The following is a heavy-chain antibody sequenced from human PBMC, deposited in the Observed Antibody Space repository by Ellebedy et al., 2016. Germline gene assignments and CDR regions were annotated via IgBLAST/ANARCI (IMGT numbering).Heavy chain of an antibody. CDR1: GFTFTSYS. Sequence: GESLKISXIVSGFTFTSYSMKWVRQTPGKGLEWVSYISPSSGSTIYYADSVKGRFTISSDNAKNSVYLQMNSLRDEDTAVYYCTRGGLDNSFDVWGQGTMVTVS. D-gene: IGHD1-20*01. V-gene: IGHV3-48*02. CDR2: ISPSSGSTI. J-gene: IGHJ3*01. CDR3: TRGGLDNSFDV.